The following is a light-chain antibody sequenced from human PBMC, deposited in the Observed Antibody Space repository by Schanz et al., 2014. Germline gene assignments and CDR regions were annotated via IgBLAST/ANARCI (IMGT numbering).Light chain of an antibody. CDR3: QQFGKLPWT. J-gene: IGKJ1*01. CDR2: GAS. CDR1: QSVISNS. Sequence: EIVLTQSPGTLSLSPGERAALSCRASQSVISNSLAWYQQRPGQAPRLLIYGASNRASGIPDRFSGSGSGTDFTLTITRLEPEDFAVFYCQQFGKLPWTFGQGTKVEIK. V-gene: IGKV3-20*01.